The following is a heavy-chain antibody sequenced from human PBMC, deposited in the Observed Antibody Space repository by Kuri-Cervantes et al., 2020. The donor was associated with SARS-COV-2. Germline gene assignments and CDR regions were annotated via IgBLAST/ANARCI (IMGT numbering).Heavy chain of an antibody. CDR2: INPSGGST. V-gene: IGHV1-46*01. CDR1: GYTFTSYG. D-gene: IGHD1-1*01. J-gene: IGHJ4*02. Sequence: ASVKVSCKASGYTFTSYGISWVRQAPGQGLEWMGIINPSGGSTSYAQKFQGRVTMTRDTSTSTVYMELSSLRSEDTAVYYCARGTGTTEPFDYWGQGTLVTVSS. CDR3: ARGTGTTEPFDY.